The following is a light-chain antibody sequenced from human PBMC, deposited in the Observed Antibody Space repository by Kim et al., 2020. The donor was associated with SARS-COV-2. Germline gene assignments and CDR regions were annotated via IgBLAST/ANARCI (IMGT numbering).Light chain of an antibody. CDR1: NIGSKS. V-gene: IGLV3-21*04. J-gene: IGLJ2*01. CDR2: YDS. Sequence: PRKTARITCGGNNIGSKSVHWYQQKPGQAPVLVIYYDSDRPSGIPERFSGSNSGNTATLTISRVEAGDEADYYCQVWDSSSDHVVFGGGTQLTVL. CDR3: QVWDSSSDHVV.